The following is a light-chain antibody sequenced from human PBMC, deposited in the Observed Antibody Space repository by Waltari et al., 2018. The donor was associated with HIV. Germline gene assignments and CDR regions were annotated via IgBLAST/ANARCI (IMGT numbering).Light chain of an antibody. J-gene: IGKJ1*01. V-gene: IGKV3-20*01. CDR1: QSVSNTY. CDR3: QQYAISPGT. Sequence: EIVLTQSPGIMSLSPGERATLSCRASQSVSNTYLAWYQQKPGQAPRLLIYAASIMATGIPDRFSGSGSGTGFTLTISRVEPEDFAVYYCQQYAISPGTFGQGTKVEIK. CDR2: AAS.